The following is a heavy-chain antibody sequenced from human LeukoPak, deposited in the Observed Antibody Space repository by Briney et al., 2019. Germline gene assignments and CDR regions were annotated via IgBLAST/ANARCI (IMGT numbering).Heavy chain of an antibody. CDR3: ARAVDYGDYWYFDL. CDR1: GGSISSYY. Sequence: SETLSLTCTVSGGSISSYYWRWIRQPPGKGLEWIGYIYYSGSTNYNPSLKSRVTISVDTSKNQFSLKLNSVTAADTAVYYCARAVDYGDYWYFDLWGRGTLVTVSS. CDR2: IYYSGST. V-gene: IGHV4-59*01. D-gene: IGHD4-17*01. J-gene: IGHJ2*01.